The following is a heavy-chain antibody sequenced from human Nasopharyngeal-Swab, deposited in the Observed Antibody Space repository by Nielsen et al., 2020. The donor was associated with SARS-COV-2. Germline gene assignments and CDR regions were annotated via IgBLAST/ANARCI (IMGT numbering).Heavy chain of an antibody. CDR3: AAGNITIFGVAFDAFDI. J-gene: IGHJ3*02. CDR2: IVVGSGNT. V-gene: IGHV1-58*01. D-gene: IGHD3-3*01. CDR1: GFTFTSSA. Sequence: SVKVSCKASGFTFTSSAVQWVRQARGQRLEWIGWIVVGSGNTNYVQKFQERVTITRDMSTSTAYMELSSLRSEDTAVYYCAAGNITIFGVAFDAFDIWGQGTMVTVSS.